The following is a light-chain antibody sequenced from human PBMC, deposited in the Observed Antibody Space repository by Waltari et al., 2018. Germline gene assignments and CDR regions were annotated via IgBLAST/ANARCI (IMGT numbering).Light chain of an antibody. V-gene: IGLV1-51*02. Sequence: SVLTQPPSVSAAPGPRVTISCPGGRSNIGTNYVSWYRQFPGTAPKLLIYENTERPSGIPGRFSGSKSGTSATLDITGLQAGDEADYYCGTWDSSLSGAVFGGGTHLTVL. CDR2: ENT. CDR1: RSNIGTNY. J-gene: IGLJ7*01. CDR3: GTWDSSLSGAV.